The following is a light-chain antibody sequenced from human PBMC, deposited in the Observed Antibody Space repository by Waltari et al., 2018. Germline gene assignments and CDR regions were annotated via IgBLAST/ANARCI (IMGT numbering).Light chain of an antibody. CDR3: QQSYSTPPFS. J-gene: IGKJ3*01. CDR2: AAS. Sequence: DIHMTQSPSSLSASVGDRVTITCRASQSIADYLNWYQQKPGKAPKLLIYAASNLHGGVPPRFSGSGSGTDFTLTINTLQPEDFATYYCQQSYSTPPFSFGPGTKVDIK. CDR1: QSIADY. V-gene: IGKV1-39*01.